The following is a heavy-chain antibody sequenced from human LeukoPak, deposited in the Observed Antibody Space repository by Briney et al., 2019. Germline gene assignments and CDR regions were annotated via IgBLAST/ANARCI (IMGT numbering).Heavy chain of an antibody. V-gene: IGHV1-69*06. CDR1: GYTFTSYG. CDR2: IIPIFGTA. D-gene: IGHD1-26*01. Sequence: SVKVSCKASGYTFTSYGISWVRQAPGQGLEWMGGIIPIFGTANYAQKFQGRVTITADKSTSTAYMELSSLRSEDTAVYYCARGEEAIVTDKGYNWFDPWGQGTLVTVSS. CDR3: ARGEEAIVTDKGYNWFDP. J-gene: IGHJ5*02.